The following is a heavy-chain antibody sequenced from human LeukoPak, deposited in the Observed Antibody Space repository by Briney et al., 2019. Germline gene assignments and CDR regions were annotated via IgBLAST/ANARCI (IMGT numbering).Heavy chain of an antibody. CDR3: ARDFGSRGSGTVYYFDY. V-gene: IGHV3-7*01. CDR1: GFIFSSYW. J-gene: IGHJ4*02. CDR2: IKQDGSEK. D-gene: IGHD3-10*01. Sequence: GGSLRLSCAASGFIFSSYWMSWVRQAPGKGLEWVANIKQDGSEKYYVDPVKGRFTISRDNAKNSLYLQMNSLRAEDTAVYYCARDFGSRGSGTVYYFDYWGQGTLVTVSS.